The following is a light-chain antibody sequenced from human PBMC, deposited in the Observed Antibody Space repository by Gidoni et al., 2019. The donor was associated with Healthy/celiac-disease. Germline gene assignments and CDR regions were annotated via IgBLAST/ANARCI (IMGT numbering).Light chain of an antibody. CDR2: EDN. Sequence: NFMLTQPHSGSESPGKTVTISCTRSSGSIASNYVQWYQQRPGSSPPSVIYEDNQRPSGVPDRFSGSIDSSSNPASLTISGLKTEDEADYYCQSYDSSNVVFGGGTKLTVL. V-gene: IGLV6-57*01. J-gene: IGLJ2*01. CDR1: SGSIASNY. CDR3: QSYDSSNVV.